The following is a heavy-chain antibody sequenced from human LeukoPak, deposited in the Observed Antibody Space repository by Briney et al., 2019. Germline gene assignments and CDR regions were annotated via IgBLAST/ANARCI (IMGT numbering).Heavy chain of an antibody. Sequence: PSETLSLTCTVSGGSMSSYYWTWIRQPPGKGLEWIGYIFSSGATNYNPSLKSRVTVSVDTSKNQFSLRLSSVTAADTAVYYCARRAKNAYCFDYWGQGTLVTVSS. CDR3: ARRAKNAYCFDY. J-gene: IGHJ4*02. D-gene: IGHD1-26*01. CDR1: GGSMSSYY. CDR2: IFSSGAT. V-gene: IGHV4-59*08.